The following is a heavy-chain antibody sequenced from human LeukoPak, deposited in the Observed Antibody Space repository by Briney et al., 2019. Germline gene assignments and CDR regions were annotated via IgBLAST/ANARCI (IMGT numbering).Heavy chain of an antibody. CDR1: GFTFSSYG. CDR3: ARDRIAVAGSYYYYYGMDV. D-gene: IGHD6-19*01. Sequence: PGGSLRLSCAASGFTFSSYGMHWVCQAPGKGLEWVAVISYDGSNKYYADSVKGRFTISRDNSKNTLYLQMNSLRAEDTAVYYCARDRIAVAGSYYYYYGMDVWGQGTTVTVSS. CDR2: ISYDGSNK. V-gene: IGHV3-30*03. J-gene: IGHJ6*02.